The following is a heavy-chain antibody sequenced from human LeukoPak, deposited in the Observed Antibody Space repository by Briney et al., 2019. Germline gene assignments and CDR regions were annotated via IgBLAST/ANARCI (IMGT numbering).Heavy chain of an antibody. CDR3: ARASLWLFRELRGNWFDP. CDR1: GYTFTTYW. D-gene: IGHD5-18*01. CDR2: IYPGDSDT. J-gene: IGHJ5*02. V-gene: IGHV5-51*01. Sequence: GESLRISRKGSGYTFTTYWIGWVRQMPGKGLEWMGIIYPGDSDTRYSPSFQGQVTISADKSITAAYLQWSSLKASDTAMYYCARASLWLFRELRGNWFDPWGQGTLVTVSS.